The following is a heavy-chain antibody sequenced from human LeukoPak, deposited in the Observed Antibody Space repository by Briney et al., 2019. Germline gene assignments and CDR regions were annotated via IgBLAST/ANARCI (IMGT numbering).Heavy chain of an antibody. V-gene: IGHV3-66*02. CDR2: IYSGDNT. CDR3: AGRRVLDAYY. CDR1: GFTVSNNY. Sequence: GGSLRLSCAASGFTVSNNYMSWVRRAPGKGLEWVSVIYSGDNTYYVESVKGRFTISRDNSKNTLFLQMNRLRAEDTAVYYCAGRRVLDAYYWGQGTLVTVSS. J-gene: IGHJ4*02. D-gene: IGHD3-16*01.